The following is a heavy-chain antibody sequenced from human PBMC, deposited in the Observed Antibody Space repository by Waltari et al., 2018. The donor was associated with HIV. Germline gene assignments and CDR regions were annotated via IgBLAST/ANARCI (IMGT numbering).Heavy chain of an antibody. J-gene: IGHJ6*02. D-gene: IGHD3-10*01. CDR1: GFTFDDYT. CDR2: ISWDGGST. V-gene: IGHV3-43*01. CDR3: AKDISYYGSGSYYNHYYYYGMDV. Sequence: EVQLVESGGVVVQPGGSLRLSCAASGFTFDDYTMHWVRQAPGKGLEWVSLISWDGGSTDEADSVKGRFTISRDNSKNSLYLQMNSLRTEDTALYYCAKDISYYGSGSYYNHYYYYGMDVWGQGTTVTVSS.